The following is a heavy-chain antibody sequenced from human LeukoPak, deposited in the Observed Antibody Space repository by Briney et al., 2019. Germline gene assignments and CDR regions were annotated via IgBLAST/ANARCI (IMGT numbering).Heavy chain of an antibody. Sequence: SGTLSLTCAVYGGSFSGYYWSWIRQPPGKGLEWIGEINHSGSTNYNPSLKSRVTISVDTSKNQFSLKLSSVTAADTAVYYCARGPLSEWELPALFSWGQGTLVTVSS. V-gene: IGHV4-34*01. J-gene: IGHJ4*02. CDR2: INHSGST. CDR1: GGSFSGYY. D-gene: IGHD1-26*01. CDR3: ARGPLSEWELPALFS.